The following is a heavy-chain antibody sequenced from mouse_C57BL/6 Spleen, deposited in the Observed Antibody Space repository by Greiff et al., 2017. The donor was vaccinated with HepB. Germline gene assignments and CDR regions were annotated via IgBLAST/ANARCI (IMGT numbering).Heavy chain of an antibody. D-gene: IGHD1-1*01. Sequence: QVQLQQPGAELVKPGASVKLSCKASGYTFTSYWMQWVKQRPGQGLEWIGEIDPSDSYTNYNQKFKGKATVTVDTSSSTAYMQLSSLTSEDSAVYDCARFGTKVGGYFDVWGTGTTVTVSS. CDR3: ARFGTKVGGYFDV. J-gene: IGHJ1*03. CDR1: GYTFTSYW. V-gene: IGHV1-50*01. CDR2: IDPSDSYT.